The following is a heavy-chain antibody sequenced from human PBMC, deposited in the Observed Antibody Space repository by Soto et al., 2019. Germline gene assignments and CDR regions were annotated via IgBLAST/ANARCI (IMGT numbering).Heavy chain of an antibody. CDR3: ARHKGAMDV. CDR2: ISSNGGST. CDR1: GFTFSSYV. J-gene: IGHJ6*03. V-gene: IGHV3-64*01. Sequence: EVQLVESGGGLVQPGGSLRLSCAASGFTFSSYVMHWVHQAPGKGLEYVSTISSNGGSTYYANSVKGRFTISRDNSKNTLYLQMGSLRAEDTAVYYCARHKGAMDVWGKGTTVTVSS.